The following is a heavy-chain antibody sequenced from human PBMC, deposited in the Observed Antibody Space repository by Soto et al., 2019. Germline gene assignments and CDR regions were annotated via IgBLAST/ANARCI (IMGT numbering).Heavy chain of an antibody. V-gene: IGHV1-69*06. D-gene: IGHD2-2*01. CDR2: IIPIFGTA. Sequence: QVQLMQSGAEVKKPGSSVKVSCKASGGTFSSYAISWVRQAPGQGLEWMGGIIPIFGTANYAQKFQGRVTITADKSTSTAYMELSSLRSEDTAVYYCAREGTSYCSSTSCPFDYWGQGTLVTVSS. CDR3: AREGTSYCSSTSCPFDY. CDR1: GGTFSSYA. J-gene: IGHJ4*02.